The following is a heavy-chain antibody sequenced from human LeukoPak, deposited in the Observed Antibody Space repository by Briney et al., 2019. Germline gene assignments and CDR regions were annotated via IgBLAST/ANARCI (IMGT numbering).Heavy chain of an antibody. Sequence: ASVKVSCKASGYTFTSYGISWVRQAPGQGLEWMGWISAYNGNTNYAQKLQGRVTMTTDTSTSTAYTELRSLRSDDTAVYYCARINNYYGSGSADYWGQGTLVTVSS. CDR2: ISAYNGNT. J-gene: IGHJ4*02. CDR3: ARINNYYGSGSADY. D-gene: IGHD3-10*01. CDR1: GYTFTSYG. V-gene: IGHV1-18*01.